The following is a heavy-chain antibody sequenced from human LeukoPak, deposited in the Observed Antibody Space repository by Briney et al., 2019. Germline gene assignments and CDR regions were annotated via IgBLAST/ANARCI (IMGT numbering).Heavy chain of an antibody. V-gene: IGHV4-59*08. CDR2: IYYSGST. Sequence: SETLSLTCTVSGGSISSYYWNWIRQPPGKGLEWIGYIYYSGSTSYNPSLKSRVTISVDTSKTVLSLKLTSVTAADTAVYFCARRRRLGPSLDCWGQGTLVAVSS. D-gene: IGHD1-26*01. J-gene: IGHJ4*02. CDR3: ARRRRLGPSLDC. CDR1: GGSISSYY.